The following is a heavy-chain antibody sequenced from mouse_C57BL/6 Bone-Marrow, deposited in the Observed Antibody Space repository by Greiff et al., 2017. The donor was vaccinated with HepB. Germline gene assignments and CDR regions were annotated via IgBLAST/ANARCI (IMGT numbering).Heavy chain of an antibody. Sequence: EVMLVESGGGLVQPGGSLKLSCAASGFTFSDYYMYWVRQTPEKRLEWVAYISNGGGSTYYPDTVKGRFTISRDNAKNTLYLQMSRLKSEDTAMYYCARRGKGAMDYWGQGTSVTVSS. CDR1: GFTFSDYY. CDR2: ISNGGGST. J-gene: IGHJ4*01. D-gene: IGHD2-1*01. CDR3: ARRGKGAMDY. V-gene: IGHV5-12*01.